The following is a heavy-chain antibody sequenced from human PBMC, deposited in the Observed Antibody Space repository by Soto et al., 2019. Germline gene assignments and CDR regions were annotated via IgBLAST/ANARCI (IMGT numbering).Heavy chain of an antibody. Sequence: QGQLVQSGPEVKKPGDSVKVSCKASGYTFTRYGISWVRQAPGQGLEWMGWISGYNGDTKYAQKFQGRVTMTIDTSTTTAYMELRSLTSDDSAVYYCAKNGQPPYKYYGMDVWGQGTTVTVSS. CDR3: AKNGQPPYKYYGMDV. V-gene: IGHV1-18*01. D-gene: IGHD2-8*01. J-gene: IGHJ6*02. CDR2: ISGYNGDT. CDR1: GYTFTRYG.